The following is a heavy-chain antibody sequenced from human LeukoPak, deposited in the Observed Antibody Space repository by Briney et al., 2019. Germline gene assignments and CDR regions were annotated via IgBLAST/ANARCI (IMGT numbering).Heavy chain of an antibody. Sequence: GGSLRLSCAASGFTFSSYSMNWVRQAPGEGLEWVSYICSSSSSRYCGDSVKGRFTISRDNAKNSLYLQMNSLRDEDTAVYFRASTSMVRGVILNLFDYWGQGTLVTVSS. D-gene: IGHD3-10*01. V-gene: IGHV3-48*02. CDR1: GFTFSSYS. CDR2: ICSSSSSR. CDR3: ASTSMVRGVILNLFDY. J-gene: IGHJ4*02.